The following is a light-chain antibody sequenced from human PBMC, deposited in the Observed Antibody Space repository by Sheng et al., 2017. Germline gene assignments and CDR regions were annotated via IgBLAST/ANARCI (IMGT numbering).Light chain of an antibody. V-gene: IGKV1-5*03. J-gene: IGKJ1*01. CDR1: QSVSSS. CDR3: QQYYGSFPT. Sequence: DIQMTQSPSTLSTSVGDRVTITCRASQSVSSSLAWYQQRPGKAPEVLIYRASTLETGVPSRFSGSGSGTEFTLSISSLQPDDFATYYCQQYYGSFPTFGQGTNVE. CDR2: RAS.